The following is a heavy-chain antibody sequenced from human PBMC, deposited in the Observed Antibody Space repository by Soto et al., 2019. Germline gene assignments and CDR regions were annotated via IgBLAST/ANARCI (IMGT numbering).Heavy chain of an antibody. CDR3: AKDQSEVRGVFYYYYGMDV. CDR1: GFTFSSYA. J-gene: IGHJ6*02. Sequence: GGSLRLSCAASGFTFSSYAMSWVRQAPGKGLEWVSAISGSGGSTYYADSVKGRFTISRDNSKNTLYLQMNSLRAEDTAVYYCAKDQSEVRGVFYYYYGMDVWGQGTTVTVSS. D-gene: IGHD3-10*01. V-gene: IGHV3-23*01. CDR2: ISGSGGST.